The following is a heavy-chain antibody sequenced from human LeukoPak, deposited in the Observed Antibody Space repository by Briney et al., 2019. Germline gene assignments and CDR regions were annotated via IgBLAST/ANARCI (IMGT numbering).Heavy chain of an antibody. CDR2: ISASGGNS. J-gene: IGHJ4*02. CDR1: GFTFSDSA. D-gene: IGHD1-26*01. CDR3: ARDIELSC. Sequence: GGSLILSCEASGFTFSDSAMSWVRQASGRGLEWVSLISASGGNSYYADSVKGRFTVSRDSSKNTLHLQMNSLRAEDTAVYYCARDIELSCWGQGTLVTVSS. V-gene: IGHV3-23*01.